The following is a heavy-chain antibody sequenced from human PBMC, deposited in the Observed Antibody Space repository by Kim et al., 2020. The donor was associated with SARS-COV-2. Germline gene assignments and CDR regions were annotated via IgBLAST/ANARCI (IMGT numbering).Heavy chain of an antibody. D-gene: IGHD2-2*01. CDR2: IYYSGST. V-gene: IGHV4-39*07. Sequence: SETLSLTCTVSGGSISSSSYYWGWIRQPPGKGLEWIGSIYYSGSTYYNPSLKSRVTISVDTSKNQFSLKLSSVTAADTAVYYCARRGGDGQLLSPFDYWGQGTLVTVSS. J-gene: IGHJ4*02. CDR3: ARRGGDGQLLSPFDY. CDR1: GGSISSSSYY.